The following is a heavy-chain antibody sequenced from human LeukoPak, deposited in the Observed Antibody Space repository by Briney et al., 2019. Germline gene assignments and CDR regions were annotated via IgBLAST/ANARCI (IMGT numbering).Heavy chain of an antibody. Sequence: QSGGSLRLSCTVSGFTFGDYTMSWFRQAPGKGLEWVGFIRSKAYGGITEDAASVKGRFTISRDDSKSIAYLQMNSLQSEDTAVYYCTRNMLGIAWFDPWGQGTLVTVSS. J-gene: IGHJ5*02. CDR2: IRSKAYGGIT. V-gene: IGHV3-49*03. CDR1: GFTFGDYT. D-gene: IGHD7-27*01. CDR3: TRNMLGIAWFDP.